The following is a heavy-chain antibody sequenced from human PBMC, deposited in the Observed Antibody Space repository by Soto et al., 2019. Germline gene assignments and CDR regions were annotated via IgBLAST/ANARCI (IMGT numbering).Heavy chain of an antibody. J-gene: IGHJ6*02. CDR3: AGVYSSSANYYYYYGRYV. V-gene: IGHV3-21*01. CDR1: GFNLGRYS. D-gene: IGHD6-6*01. Sequence: GGPMRLPCAASGFNLGRYSVNWVRKDPGKGLEWVSSMSSSSRYIYYACSVKGRFTFSRDNARNSLYLQMNSLRAEDTAVYYCAGVYSSSANYYYYYGRYVWSQGTTVTVS. CDR2: MSSSSRYI.